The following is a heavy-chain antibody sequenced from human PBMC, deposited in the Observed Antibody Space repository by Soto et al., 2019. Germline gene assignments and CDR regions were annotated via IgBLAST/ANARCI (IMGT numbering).Heavy chain of an antibody. J-gene: IGHJ4*02. CDR2: IYYSGTT. V-gene: IGHV4-28*01. CDR3: ARREIQGPIDY. CDR1: GYSISSSNW. D-gene: IGHD1-26*01. Sequence: QVQLQESGPGLVKPSDTLSLTCAVSGYSISSSNWWGWIRQPPGKGLEWTRYIYYSGTTYYNPSLKSRVTMSVDTSKNQFSLKLTSVTAVDTAVYYCARREIQGPIDYWGQGTLVTVSS.